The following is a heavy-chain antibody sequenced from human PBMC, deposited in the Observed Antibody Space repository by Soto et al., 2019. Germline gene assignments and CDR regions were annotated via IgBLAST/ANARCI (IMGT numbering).Heavy chain of an antibody. Sequence: SSETLSLTCTVSGGSISSYYWSWIRQPPGKGLEWIGYIYYSGSTNYNPSLKSRVTISVDTSKNQFSLELSSVTAADTAVYYCARSYCSGGSCYSAYFDYWGQGTLVTVSS. CDR3: ARSYCSGGSCYSAYFDY. CDR2: IYYSGST. CDR1: GGSISSYY. J-gene: IGHJ4*02. V-gene: IGHV4-59*01. D-gene: IGHD2-15*01.